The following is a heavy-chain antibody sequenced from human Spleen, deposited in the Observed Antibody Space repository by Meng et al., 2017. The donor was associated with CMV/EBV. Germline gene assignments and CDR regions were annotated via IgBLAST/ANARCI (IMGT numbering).Heavy chain of an antibody. J-gene: IGHJ4*02. CDR1: GYTFTRHW. CDR3: ASSPSYYGNTLGD. CDR2: IYPGDSDT. D-gene: IGHD3-10*01. Sequence: GESLKISCKGSGYTFTRHWVGWVRQMPGKGLEWMGIIYPGDSDTRYSPSFQGQVTISADKSIKTAYLQWSSLKASDTAIYYCASSPSYYGNTLGDWGQGTLVTVSS. V-gene: IGHV5-51*01.